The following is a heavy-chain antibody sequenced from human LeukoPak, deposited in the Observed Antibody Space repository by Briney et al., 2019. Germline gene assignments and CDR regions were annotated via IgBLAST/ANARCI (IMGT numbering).Heavy chain of an antibody. D-gene: IGHD3-10*01. V-gene: IGHV1-69*13. CDR1: GGTFSSYA. Sequence: SVKVSCKASGGTFSSYAISWVRQAPGQGLEWMGGIIPIFGTANYAQKFQGRVTITADESTSTAYMELSSLRSDDTAVYYCARAFGVLGGLNWFDPWGQGTLVTVSS. J-gene: IGHJ5*02. CDR3: ARAFGVLGGLNWFDP. CDR2: IIPIFGTA.